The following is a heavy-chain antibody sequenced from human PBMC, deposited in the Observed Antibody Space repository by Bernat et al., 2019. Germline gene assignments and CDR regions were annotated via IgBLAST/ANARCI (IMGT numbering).Heavy chain of an antibody. CDR1: GFTFSNAW. D-gene: IGHD2-15*01. Sequence: EVQLVESGGGLVKPGGSLRLSCAASGFTFSNAWMSWVRQAPGKGLEWVGSIKRKTDGGTTDYAAPVKGRFTISRDDSKNTLYLQMNSLKTEDTAVYYCTTGVRVVAATRDAFDIWGQGTMVTVSS. CDR3: TTGVRVVAATRDAFDI. CDR2: IKRKTDGGTT. J-gene: IGHJ3*02. V-gene: IGHV3-15*01.